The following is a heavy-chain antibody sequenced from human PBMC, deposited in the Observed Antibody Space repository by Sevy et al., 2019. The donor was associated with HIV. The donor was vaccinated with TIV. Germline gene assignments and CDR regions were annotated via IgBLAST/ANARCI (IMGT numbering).Heavy chain of an antibody. Sequence: GGSLRLSCAASGLSVSDNFVSWVRQAPGKGLEWVSVIYIGHNTYYADSVKGRFTISRDNAENTLFLQMNSLRVEDTAVYYCARGKHVSDYYGSFDYWGQGTLVTSPQ. V-gene: IGHV3-53*01. CDR3: ARGKHVSDYYGSFDY. CDR1: GLSVSDNF. D-gene: IGHD3-3*01. CDR2: IYIGHNT. J-gene: IGHJ4*02.